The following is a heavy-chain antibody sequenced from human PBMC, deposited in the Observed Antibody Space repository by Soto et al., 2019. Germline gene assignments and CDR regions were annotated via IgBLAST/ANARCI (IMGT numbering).Heavy chain of an antibody. CDR3: ARISARRNDFDV. CDR1: NYLFGAFG. Sequence: QVQLVQSGAEVKNPGASVKVSCQASNYLFGAFGISWVRQAPGQGLEWMGWITPYTCNTHYAEKFQDRVTMTADKSTTTAYVEGRPLTSDDAAVYFCARISARRNDFDVWGQGTVVTVSS. J-gene: IGHJ3*01. CDR2: ITPYTCNT. V-gene: IGHV1-18*01.